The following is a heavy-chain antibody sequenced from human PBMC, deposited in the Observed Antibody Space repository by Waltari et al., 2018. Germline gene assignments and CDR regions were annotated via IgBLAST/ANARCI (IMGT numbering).Heavy chain of an antibody. CDR1: GYTFTSYY. J-gene: IGHJ4*02. CDR3: ARGGSGWYYFDY. Sequence: QVQLVQSGAEVKKPGASVKVSCKASGYTFTSYYMHWVRQAPGQGLEWMGIINPSGGSTSYAQKFQGRVTMTRDMATSTVYMELSSLRSEDTAVYYCARGGSGWYYFDYWGQGTLVTVSS. V-gene: IGHV1-46*01. D-gene: IGHD6-19*01. CDR2: INPSGGST.